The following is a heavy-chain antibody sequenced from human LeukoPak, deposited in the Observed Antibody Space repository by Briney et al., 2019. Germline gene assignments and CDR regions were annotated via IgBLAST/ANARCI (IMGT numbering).Heavy chain of an antibody. D-gene: IGHD2-2*01. V-gene: IGHV3-7*02. Sequence: PGGSLRLSCAASGLTFSSYWMIWVRQAPGKGLEWVANVKQDGSDKYYVDSVKGRFTISRDNAKNSLYLQMNSLRAEDTAVYYCANQDCSSTSCPSRYWGQGTLVTVSS. CDR1: GLTFSSYW. CDR3: ANQDCSSTSCPSRY. J-gene: IGHJ4*02. CDR2: VKQDGSDK.